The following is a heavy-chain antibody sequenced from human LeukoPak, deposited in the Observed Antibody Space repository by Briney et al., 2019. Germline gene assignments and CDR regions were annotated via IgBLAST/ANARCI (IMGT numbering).Heavy chain of an antibody. Sequence: ASVKVSCKASGGTFSSYAISWVRQAPGQGLEWMGWINPNSGGTNYAQKFQGRVTMTRDTSISTAYMELSRLRSDDTAVYYCARGGRGIVGAPKHFDYWGQGTLVTVSS. CDR3: ARGGRGIVGAPKHFDY. CDR2: INPNSGGT. CDR1: GGTFSSYA. D-gene: IGHD1-26*01. J-gene: IGHJ4*02. V-gene: IGHV1-2*02.